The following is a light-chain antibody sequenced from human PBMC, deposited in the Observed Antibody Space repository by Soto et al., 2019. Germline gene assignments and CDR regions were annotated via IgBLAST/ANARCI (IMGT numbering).Light chain of an antibody. Sequence: QSALTQPASVSGSPGQSITISCTGTSSDVGRYNYISWYQQHPGRAPKLMIYDVSNRPSGIANRFSGSKSGNTASLTISGLQAEDEADYYCSSYTSTTTPVVFGGGTQLTVL. J-gene: IGLJ2*01. CDR2: DVS. CDR1: SSDVGRYNY. CDR3: SSYTSTTTPVV. V-gene: IGLV2-14*01.